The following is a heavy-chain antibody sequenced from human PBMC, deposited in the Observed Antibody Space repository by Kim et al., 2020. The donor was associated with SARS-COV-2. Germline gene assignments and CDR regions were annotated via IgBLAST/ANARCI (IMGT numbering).Heavy chain of an antibody. D-gene: IGHD1-26*01. CDR2: IKQDGSAT. J-gene: IGHJ2*01. CDR1: GFIFTNYW. Sequence: GGSLRLSCAASGFIFTNYWMSWVRQAPGKGLEWVSNIKQDGSATYYANSVKGRFSIFRDNARDSVFLQMNGLRGDDTAMYYCTRGGNIHWY. V-gene: IGHV3-7*01. CDR3: TRGGNIHWY.